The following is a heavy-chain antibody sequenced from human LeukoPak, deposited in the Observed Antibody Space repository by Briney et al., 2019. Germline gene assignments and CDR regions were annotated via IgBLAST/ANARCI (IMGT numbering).Heavy chain of an antibody. D-gene: IGHD3-10*01. CDR1: GGSISSGGYY. J-gene: IGHJ3*02. V-gene: IGHV4-31*03. Sequence: PSETLSLTCTVSGGSISSGGYYWSWIRQHPGKGLEWIGYIYYSGSTYYNLSLKSRVTISVDTSKNQFSLKLSSVTAADTAVYYCATKLLWFGELSPAGNAFDIWGQGTMVTVSS. CDR2: IYYSGST. CDR3: ATKLLWFGELSPAGNAFDI.